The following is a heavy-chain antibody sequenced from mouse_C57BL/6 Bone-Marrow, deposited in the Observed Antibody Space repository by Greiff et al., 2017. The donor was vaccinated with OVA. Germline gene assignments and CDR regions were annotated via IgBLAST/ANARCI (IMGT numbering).Heavy chain of an antibody. D-gene: IGHD2-4*01. V-gene: IGHV1-15*01. CDR3: TSRSFYYDYDDSAWFAY. CDR1: GYTFTDYE. J-gene: IGHJ3*01. Sequence: QVQLQQSGAELVRPGASVTLSCKASGYTFTDYEMHWVKQTPVHGLEWIGAIDPETGGTAYNQKFKGKAILTADKSSSTAYMELRSLTSEDSAGYYCTSRSFYYDYDDSAWFAYWGQGTLVTVSA. CDR2: IDPETGGT.